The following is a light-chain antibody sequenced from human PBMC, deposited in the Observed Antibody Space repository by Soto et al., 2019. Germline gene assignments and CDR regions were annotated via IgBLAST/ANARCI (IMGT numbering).Light chain of an antibody. CDR3: QSYDSSLSGYV. J-gene: IGLJ1*01. CDR2: XXX. V-gene: IGLV1-40*01. CDR1: SSNIGAGYD. Sequence: QSVLTQPPSVSGAPGQRGTISCTGSSSNIGAGYDVHWYQQLPGTAPQLLIXXXXXXISGVPEPSSGSNSGTSVSLAITGLQAEDEADYYCQSYDSSLSGYVFGPGTKVTVL.